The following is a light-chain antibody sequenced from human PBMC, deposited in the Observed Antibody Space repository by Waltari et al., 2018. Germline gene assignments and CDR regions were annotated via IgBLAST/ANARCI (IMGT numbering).Light chain of an antibody. CDR1: QGISSY. CDR3: QRYNSYPIT. CDR2: TAS. Sequence: DIQLTQSPSFLSASVGARVTITCRASQGISSYLAWYQQKPGKAPKLLIYTASTLQSGVPSRFSGSGSGTEFTLTISSLQPDDFATYYCQRYNSYPITFGPGTKVDI. V-gene: IGKV1-9*01. J-gene: IGKJ3*01.